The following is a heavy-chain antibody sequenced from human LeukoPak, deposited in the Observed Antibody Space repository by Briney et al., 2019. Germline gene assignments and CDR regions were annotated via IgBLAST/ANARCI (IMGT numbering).Heavy chain of an antibody. J-gene: IGHJ5*02. CDR3: ARDNRWFGEYGFDP. CDR2: IYYSGST. V-gene: IGHV4-39*07. D-gene: IGHD3-10*01. CDR1: GGSIGSTNYY. Sequence: SETLSLTCTVSGGSIGSTNYYWGWIRQPPGKGLEWIANIYYSGSTYYNPSLKSRVTISVDTSKNQFSLRLNSVTAADTAVYYCARDNRWFGEYGFDPWGQGTLVTVSS.